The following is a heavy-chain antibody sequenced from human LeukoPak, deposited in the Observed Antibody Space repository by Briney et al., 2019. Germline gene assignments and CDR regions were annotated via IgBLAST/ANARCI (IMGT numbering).Heavy chain of an antibody. CDR1: GFSFTNYN. D-gene: IGHD2-21*01. CDR2: ISSSSSVK. V-gene: IGHV3-48*01. CDR3: ARDHVDGGGGSSRRGDY. Sequence: QSGGSLRLSRTASGFSFTNYNMNWVRQAPGKGLEWISYISSSSSVKQYADYVKGRFTVSRDNAKNSLYLQTNSLRAEDTAIYYCARDHVDGGGGSSRRGDYWGQGTLVTVSS. J-gene: IGHJ4*02.